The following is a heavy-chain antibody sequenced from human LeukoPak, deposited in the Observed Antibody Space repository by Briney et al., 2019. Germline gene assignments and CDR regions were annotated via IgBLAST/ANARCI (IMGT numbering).Heavy chain of an antibody. Sequence: GGSLRLSCAASGFTFSTYSMNWVRQAPGKGLEWVSYISSGSSTIFYADSVKGRFTISRDNAKNSLFLQMDSLRDEDTAVYYCARLQWDYGDDHYYPMDVWGQGTTVTVSS. J-gene: IGHJ6*02. D-gene: IGHD4/OR15-4a*01. CDR1: GFTFSTYS. V-gene: IGHV3-48*02. CDR3: ARLQWDYGDDHYYPMDV. CDR2: ISSGSSTI.